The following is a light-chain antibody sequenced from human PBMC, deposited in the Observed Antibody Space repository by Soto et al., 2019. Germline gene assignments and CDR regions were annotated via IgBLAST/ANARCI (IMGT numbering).Light chain of an antibody. CDR2: GAS. V-gene: IGKV3-15*01. J-gene: IGKJ1*01. CDR3: QQYNNWPRPT. Sequence: IVMTRSPTTLSVSPGERATLSCRASQSVSSNLAWYQQKPGQAPRLLIYGASTRATGIPARFSGSGSGTEFTLTISSLQSEDFAVYYCQQYNNWPRPTFGQGTKVDIK. CDR1: QSVSSN.